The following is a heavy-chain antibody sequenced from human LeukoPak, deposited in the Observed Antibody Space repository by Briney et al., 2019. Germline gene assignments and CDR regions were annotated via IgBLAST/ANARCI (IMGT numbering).Heavy chain of an antibody. CDR2: TFYSGGI. CDR1: GRSINTPNYY. D-gene: IGHD3-22*01. CDR3: AKAPSYYYASSAYYPY. J-gene: IGHJ4*02. V-gene: IGHV4-39*07. Sequence: SETLSLTCTVSGRSINTPNYYWGWIRQTPGTGLDWVGHTFYSGGIHYSPSVTSQVTISLDTSRNQFSLTLNSVTAADTALYYCAKAPSYYYASSAYYPYWGQGTLVTVSS.